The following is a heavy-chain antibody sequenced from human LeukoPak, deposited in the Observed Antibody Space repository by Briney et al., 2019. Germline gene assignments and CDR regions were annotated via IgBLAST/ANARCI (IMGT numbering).Heavy chain of an antibody. CDR1: GFTFSSYG. V-gene: IGHV3-33*01. Sequence: PGGSLRLSCAASGFTFSSYGMHWVRQAPGKGLEWVAVIWYDGSNKYYADSVKGRFTISRDNSKNTLYLQMNSLRAEDTAVYYCAIYIAGRGDGYSPDYWGQGTLVTVSS. CDR2: IWYDGSNK. J-gene: IGHJ4*02. CDR3: AIYIAGRGDGYSPDY. D-gene: IGHD5-24*01.